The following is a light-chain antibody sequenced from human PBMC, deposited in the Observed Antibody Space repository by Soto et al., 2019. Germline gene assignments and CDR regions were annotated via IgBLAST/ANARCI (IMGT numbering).Light chain of an antibody. J-gene: IGLJ2*01. V-gene: IGLV4-69*01. Sequence: QAVVTQSPSASASLGTSVKLTCTLSSGRSSYAIAWHQQLPEKGPRYLMKLNSDGSHNKGDGIPDRFSGSSSGAERYLTISSLQSEDEADYYCQTWGTGTVVFGGGTKVTVL. CDR2: LNSDGSH. CDR3: QTWGTGTVV. CDR1: SGRSSYA.